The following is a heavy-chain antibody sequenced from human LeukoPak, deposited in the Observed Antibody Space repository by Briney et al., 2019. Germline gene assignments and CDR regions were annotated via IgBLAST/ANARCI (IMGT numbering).Heavy chain of an antibody. CDR1: GYSFATYW. CDR2: THPGDSDT. CDR3: ARQDGRALYYFDY. V-gene: IGHV5-51*01. Sequence: GESLKISCKGSGYSFATYWIAWVRQMPGKYLEWMGITHPGDSDTRYSPSFQGQVTISADKSTSTAYLQWSSLKASDTAMYYCARQDGRALYYFDYWGQGTLVTVSS. J-gene: IGHJ4*02. D-gene: IGHD5-24*01.